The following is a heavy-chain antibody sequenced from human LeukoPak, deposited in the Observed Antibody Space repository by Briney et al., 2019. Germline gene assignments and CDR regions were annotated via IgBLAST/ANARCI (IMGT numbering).Heavy chain of an antibody. V-gene: IGHV3-48*03. Sequence: GGSLRLSCVGSGFTFSTYEMTWVRQAPGKGLEWVSYISSSGGTIYYAESVKGRFTISRDNAKNSLYLQINSLRAEDTAVYYCAREGGVNYYDLDYFDYWGQGTLITVSS. CDR1: GFTFSTYE. CDR2: ISSSGGTI. D-gene: IGHD3-22*01. J-gene: IGHJ4*02. CDR3: AREGGVNYYDLDYFDY.